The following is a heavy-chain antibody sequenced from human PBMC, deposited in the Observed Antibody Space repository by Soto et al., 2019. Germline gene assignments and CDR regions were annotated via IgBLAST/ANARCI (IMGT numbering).Heavy chain of an antibody. CDR2: NSSSSTI. CDR1: GFTFSSYS. Sequence: GGSLRLSCAASGFTFSSYSMNWVRQAPGKGLEWVSYNSSSSTIYYADSVKGRFTISRDNAKNSLYLQMNSLRDEDTAVYYCARYTFPKLGEWRMLFYYYYGMDVWGQGTTVTVSS. J-gene: IGHJ6*02. CDR3: ARYTFPKLGEWRMLFYYYYGMDV. V-gene: IGHV3-48*02. D-gene: IGHD2-8*01.